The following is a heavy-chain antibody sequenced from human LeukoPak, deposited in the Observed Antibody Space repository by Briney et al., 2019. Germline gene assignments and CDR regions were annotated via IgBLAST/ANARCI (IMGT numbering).Heavy chain of an antibody. J-gene: IGHJ4*02. CDR3: AREIVSAVAGNFDY. CDR1: GFTFCSYS. CDR2: ISSSSSYI. D-gene: IGHD6-19*01. Sequence: GGSLRLSCAASGFTFCSYSMNWVRQAPGKGLEWVSSISSSSSYIYYADSVKGRFTISRDNAKNSLYLQMNSLRAEDTAVYYCAREIVSAVAGNFDYWGQGTLVTVSS. V-gene: IGHV3-21*01.